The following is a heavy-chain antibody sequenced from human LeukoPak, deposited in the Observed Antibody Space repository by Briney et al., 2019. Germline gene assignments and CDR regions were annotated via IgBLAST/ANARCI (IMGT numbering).Heavy chain of an antibody. D-gene: IGHD1-26*01. CDR2: INPSGGST. J-gene: IGHJ4*02. CDR3: ARGLREPPDDY. Sequence: ASVKVSCKASGYTFTTYYMHWVRQAPGQGLQWMGIINPSGGSTSYAQKFQGRVTMTRDTPTSTVYMELSSLRSEDTAVYYCARGLREPPDDYWGQGTLVTVSS. CDR1: GYTFTTYY. V-gene: IGHV1-46*01.